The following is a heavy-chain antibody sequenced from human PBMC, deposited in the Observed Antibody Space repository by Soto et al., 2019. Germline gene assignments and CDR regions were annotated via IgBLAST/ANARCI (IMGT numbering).Heavy chain of an antibody. CDR1: GGSISGYY. CDR2: IYYSGST. J-gene: IGHJ4*02. CDR3: ARQPDIDY. V-gene: IGHV4-59*01. Sequence: QVQLQESGPGLVKPSETLSLTCTVSGGSISGYYWSWIRQPPGKGLEWIGYIYYSGSTNYNPSLKSRVTISVDTSKNQFSLKLTSVTAADTAVYYCARQPDIDYWGQGTLVTVSS.